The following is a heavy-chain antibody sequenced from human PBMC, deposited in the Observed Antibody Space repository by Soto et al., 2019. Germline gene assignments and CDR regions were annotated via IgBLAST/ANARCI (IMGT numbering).Heavy chain of an antibody. V-gene: IGHV1-18*04. D-gene: IGHD3-10*01. CDR2: ISAYNGNT. Sequence: ASVKVSCKASGYTFTSYGISWVRQAPGQGLEWMGWISAYNGNTNYAQKLQGRVTMTTDTSTSTAYMELGSLRSDDTAVYYCATGLTPMEPWYYGSGSYLGFDYWGQGTLVTVSS. CDR3: ATGLTPMEPWYYGSGSYLGFDY. J-gene: IGHJ4*02. CDR1: GYTFTSYG.